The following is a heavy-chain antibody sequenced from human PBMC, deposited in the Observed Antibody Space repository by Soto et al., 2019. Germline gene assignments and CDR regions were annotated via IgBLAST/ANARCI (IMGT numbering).Heavy chain of an antibody. CDR2: IYWTGST. CDR3: ASRDPGTSVDY. Sequence: QVQLQESGPGLAKPAGTLSLTCAVSGGSFTSNNWWTWVRQPPGQGLEWIGEIYWTGSTNYNPSLKSRVTISLDKCENQFSLKVTSLTAADTAGYYCASRDPGTSVDYWGQGTLVTVSS. J-gene: IGHJ4*02. D-gene: IGHD1-7*01. CDR1: GGSFTSNNW. V-gene: IGHV4-4*02.